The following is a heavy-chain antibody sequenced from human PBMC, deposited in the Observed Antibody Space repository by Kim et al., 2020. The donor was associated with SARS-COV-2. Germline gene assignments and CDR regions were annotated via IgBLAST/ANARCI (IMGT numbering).Heavy chain of an antibody. J-gene: IGHJ5*02. CDR1: GFSLSLYW. V-gene: IGHV3-7*03. CDR2: IRQDGSEK. D-gene: IGHD2-2*01. Sequence: GGSLRLSCAASGFSLSLYWMNWVRQAPGKGLEWVANIRQDGSEKYYADSVKGRFIISRDNAMNSVYLQMNSLRGKDKGVYYCARPLVGSGTWWYDPWGQGTQVTVSS. CDR3: ARPLVGSGTWWYDP.